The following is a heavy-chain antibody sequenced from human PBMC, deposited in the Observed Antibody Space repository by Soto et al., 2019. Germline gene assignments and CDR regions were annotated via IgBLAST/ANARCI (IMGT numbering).Heavy chain of an antibody. CDR2: INHSGST. V-gene: IGHV4-34*01. Sequence: PSETLSLTCAVYGGSFSGYYWTWIRQPPGTGLEWIGEINHSGSTNYNPSLKSRVTISVDTSKNQFSLKLSSVTAADTAVYYCARVSGIYYYGMDVWGQGTTVTAP. CDR3: ARVSGIYYYGMDV. D-gene: IGHD3-10*01. J-gene: IGHJ6*02. CDR1: GGSFSGYY.